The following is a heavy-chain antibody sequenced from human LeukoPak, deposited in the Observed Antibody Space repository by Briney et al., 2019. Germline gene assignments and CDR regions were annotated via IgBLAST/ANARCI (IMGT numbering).Heavy chain of an antibody. CDR2: INHSGST. V-gene: IGHV4-34*01. CDR3: ARGEGYCSSTSCYRWFDP. CDR1: GGSFSGYY. J-gene: IGHJ5*02. D-gene: IGHD2-2*01. Sequence: PSETLSVTCAVYGGSFSGYYWSWTRQPPGNGLEWIGEINHSGSTNYNPSLKSRVTISVDTSKNQFSLKLSSVTAAGTAVYYCARGEGYCSSTSCYRWFDPWGQGTLVTVSS.